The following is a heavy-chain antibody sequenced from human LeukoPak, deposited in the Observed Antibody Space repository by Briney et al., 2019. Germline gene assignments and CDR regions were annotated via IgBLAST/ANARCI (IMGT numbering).Heavy chain of an antibody. V-gene: IGHV3-20*04. CDR3: ASHSGYYYDSSPL. D-gene: IGHD3-22*01. J-gene: IGHJ4*02. CDR1: GFTFDDYG. CDR2: INWNGGST. Sequence: PGGSLRLSCAASGFTFDDYGMSWVRQAPGKGLEWVSGINWNGGSTGYADSVKGRFTISRDNAKNSLHLQMNSLRAEYTALYYCASHSGYYYDSSPLWGQGTLVIVSS.